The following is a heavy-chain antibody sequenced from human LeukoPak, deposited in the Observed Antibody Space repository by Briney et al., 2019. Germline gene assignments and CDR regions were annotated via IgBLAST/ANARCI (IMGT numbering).Heavy chain of an antibody. J-gene: IGHJ4*02. CDR3: AKGGSWYYFDY. CDR2: IRGIGGTT. D-gene: IGHD6-13*01. CDR1: GFTFSSYA. Sequence: QTGGSLRLSCAASGFTFSSYAMSWVRQAPGKGLEWVSAIRGIGGTTYYADSEKGRITISRDTSKNTLYLQMNSLRAEDTAVYYCAKGGSWYYFDYWGQGTLVTVSS. V-gene: IGHV3-23*01.